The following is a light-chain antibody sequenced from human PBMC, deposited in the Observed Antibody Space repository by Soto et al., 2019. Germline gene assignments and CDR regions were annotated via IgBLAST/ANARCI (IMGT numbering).Light chain of an antibody. CDR2: LNSDGSH. CDR3: QTWGTGIQV. J-gene: IGLJ2*01. CDR1: SGHSSYA. Sequence: QAVVTQSPSASASLGASVKLTCTLSSGHSSYAIAWHQQQPEKGPRYLMKLNSDGSHSKGDGIPDRLSGSSSGAERYLTISSLQSEDEADYYCQTWGTGIQVFGGGTKLTVL. V-gene: IGLV4-69*01.